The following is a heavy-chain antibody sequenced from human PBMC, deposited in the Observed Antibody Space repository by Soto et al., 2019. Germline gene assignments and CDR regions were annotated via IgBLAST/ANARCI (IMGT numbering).Heavy chain of an antibody. CDR1: GYTFTSYA. CDR3: ARDDGVDTALVTFVLDY. D-gene: IGHD5-18*01. V-gene: IGHV1-3*01. CDR2: INAGNGNT. Sequence: ASVKVSCKASGYTFTSYAMHWVRQAPGQRLEWMGWINAGNGNTKYSQKFQGRVTITRDTSAGIAYMELSSLRSEDTAVYYCARDDGVDTALVTFVLDYWGQGTLVTVSS. J-gene: IGHJ4*02.